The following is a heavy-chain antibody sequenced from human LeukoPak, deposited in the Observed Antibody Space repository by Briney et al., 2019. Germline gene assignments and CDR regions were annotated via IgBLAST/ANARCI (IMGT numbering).Heavy chain of an antibody. CDR3: AREPSTSYRFDP. V-gene: IGHV3-30-3*01. CDR2: ISYDGSNK. Sequence: GRSLRLSCAASGFTFSSYAMHWVRQAPGKGLEWVAVISYDGSNKYYADSVKGRFTISRDNAKNTLYLQMYSLRAEDTAVYYCAREPSTSYRFDPWGQGTLVTVSS. CDR1: GFTFSSYA. D-gene: IGHD2-2*01. J-gene: IGHJ5*02.